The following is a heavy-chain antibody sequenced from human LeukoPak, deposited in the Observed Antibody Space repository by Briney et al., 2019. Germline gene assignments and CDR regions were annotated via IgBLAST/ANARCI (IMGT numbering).Heavy chain of an antibody. CDR1: GFTFSSYG. J-gene: IGHJ4*02. CDR2: ISGSGGST. Sequence: GGSLRLSCAASGFTFSSYGMSWVRQAPGKGLEWVSAISGSGGSTYYADSVKGRFTISRDNSKNTLYLQMNSLRAEDTAVYYCAKDILRGYYDSSGYPVDYWGQGTLVTVSS. D-gene: IGHD3-22*01. CDR3: AKDILRGYYDSSGYPVDY. V-gene: IGHV3-23*01.